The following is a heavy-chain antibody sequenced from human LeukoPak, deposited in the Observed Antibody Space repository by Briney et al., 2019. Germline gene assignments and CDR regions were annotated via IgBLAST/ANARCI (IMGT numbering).Heavy chain of an antibody. Sequence: GGSLRLSCVVSGFSFGSEAMSWVRQAPGKGLEWVSAISGSGGSTYYADSVKGRFTISRDNSKNTLYLQMNSLRAEDTAVYYCAKDINSQQLAYRVDYWGQGTLVTVSS. CDR2: ISGSGGST. V-gene: IGHV3-23*01. CDR1: GFSFGSEA. J-gene: IGHJ4*02. D-gene: IGHD6-13*01. CDR3: AKDINSQQLAYRVDY.